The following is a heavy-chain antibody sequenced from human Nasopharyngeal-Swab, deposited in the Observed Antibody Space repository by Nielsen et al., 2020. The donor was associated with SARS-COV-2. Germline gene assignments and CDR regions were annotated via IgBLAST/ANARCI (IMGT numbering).Heavy chain of an antibody. CDR3: ARDWGIQLWLFDY. CDR2: ISSSGSTI. Sequence: GGSLRLSCAASGFTFSSYEMNWVRQAPGKGLEWVSYISSSGSTIYYADPVKGRFTTSRDNAKNSLYLQMISLRAEDTAVYYCARDWGIQLWLFDYWGQGTLVTVSS. J-gene: IGHJ4*02. V-gene: IGHV3-48*03. CDR1: GFTFSSYE. D-gene: IGHD5-18*01.